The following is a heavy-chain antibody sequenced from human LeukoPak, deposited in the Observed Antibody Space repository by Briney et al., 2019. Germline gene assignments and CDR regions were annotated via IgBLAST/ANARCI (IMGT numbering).Heavy chain of an antibody. D-gene: IGHD2-15*01. Sequence: ASVKVSCKASGGTFSSYATSWVRQAPGQGLEWMGRIIPILGIANYAQKLQGRVTITADKSTSTAYMELSSLRSEDTAVYYCARDPSYCSGGSCYSGDDYWGQGTLVTVSS. V-gene: IGHV1-69*04. J-gene: IGHJ4*02. CDR3: ARDPSYCSGGSCYSGDDY. CDR2: IIPILGIA. CDR1: GGTFSSYA.